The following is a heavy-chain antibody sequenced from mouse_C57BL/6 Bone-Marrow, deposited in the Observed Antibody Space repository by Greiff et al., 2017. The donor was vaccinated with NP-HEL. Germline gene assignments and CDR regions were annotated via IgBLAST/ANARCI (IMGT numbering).Heavy chain of an antibody. CDR2: TFYRGFT. CDR3: ARAGSSHWYFDV. V-gene: IGHV3-3*01. J-gene: IGHJ1*03. Sequence: EVKLEESGPSLVRPSQTLSLTCTVTGFSINRDCYWIWIRQFPGNKLEYIGYTFYRGFTYYTPSLESRTYITRDTSKNQFSLKVSSVTTEDTATYYCARAGSSHWYFDVWATGTTVTVSS. D-gene: IGHD1-1*01. CDR1: GFSINRDCY.